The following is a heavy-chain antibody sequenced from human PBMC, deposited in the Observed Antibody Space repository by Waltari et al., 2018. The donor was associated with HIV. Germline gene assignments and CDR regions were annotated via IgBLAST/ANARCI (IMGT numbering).Heavy chain of an antibody. J-gene: IGHJ6*02. CDR1: GRSISSFY. CDR3: ARDLTMVRGVIYYGMDV. D-gene: IGHD3-10*01. V-gene: IGHV4-59*01. CDR2: IYYSGST. Sequence: QVQLQESAPGLVKPPETLSLPCTASGRSISSFYWSWIWPPPGKGLEWIGHIYYSGSTNYNPSLKSRVTISVDMSKNQFSLKLSSVTAADTAVYYCARDLTMVRGVIYYGMDVWGQGTTVTVSS.